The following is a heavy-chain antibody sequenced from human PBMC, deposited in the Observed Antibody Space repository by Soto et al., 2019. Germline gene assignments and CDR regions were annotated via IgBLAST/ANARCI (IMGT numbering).Heavy chain of an antibody. CDR3: ARHQGYWFDP. CDR2: IYYSGST. CDR1: GCSISSYY. J-gene: IGHJ5*02. Sequence: QVQLQESGPGLVKPSETLSLTCTVSGCSISSYYWSWIRQPPGKGLEWIGYIYYSGSTNYNPSLKSRVTISVDTSKNQFSLKLSSVTAADTAVYYCARHQGYWFDPWGQGTLVTVSS. V-gene: IGHV4-59*08.